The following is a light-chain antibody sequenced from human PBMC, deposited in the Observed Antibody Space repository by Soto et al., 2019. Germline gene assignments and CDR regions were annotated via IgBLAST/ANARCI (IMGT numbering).Light chain of an antibody. CDR2: KAS. CDR1: QSISSY. CDR3: QHYNSYSEA. V-gene: IGKV1-5*03. J-gene: IGKJ1*01. Sequence: IQMTQCASSLSASVGDRVTITCRASQSISSYLNWYQQKQGKAPKIXIYKASTLKSGVPSRFSGSGYGTEFNLTISSLQPDDFATYYCQHYNSYSEAFGQGTKVDIK.